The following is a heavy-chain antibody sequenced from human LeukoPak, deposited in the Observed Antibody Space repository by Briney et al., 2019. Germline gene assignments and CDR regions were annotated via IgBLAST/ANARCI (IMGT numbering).Heavy chain of an antibody. V-gene: IGHV4-39*01. D-gene: IGHD1-1*01. J-gene: IGHJ4*02. Sequence: PSETLSLTCTVSGGSSSSSRYYWGWIRQPPGKGLEWIGSIYYSGSTYYNPSLKSRVTISVDTSKNQFSLKLSSVTAADTAVYYCASTKGARGTYYFDYWGQGTLVTVSS. CDR2: IYYSGST. CDR1: GGSSSSSRYY. CDR3: ASTKGARGTYYFDY.